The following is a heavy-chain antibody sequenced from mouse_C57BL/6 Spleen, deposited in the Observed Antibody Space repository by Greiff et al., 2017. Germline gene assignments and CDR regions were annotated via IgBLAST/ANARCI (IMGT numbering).Heavy chain of an antibody. D-gene: IGHD2-3*01. CDR2: ISYDGRN. V-gene: IGHV3-6*01. J-gene: IGHJ3*01. CDR3: AIDDGYRWFAY. Sequence: EVKLMESGPGLVQPSQSLSLTCSVTGYSITSGYYWNWIRQFPGNKLEWMGYISYDGRNNYNPVLKNRISITRDTTKNQFYLKLISVTTEDTATYDCAIDDGYRWFAYWGQGTLVTVSA. CDR1: GYSITSGYY.